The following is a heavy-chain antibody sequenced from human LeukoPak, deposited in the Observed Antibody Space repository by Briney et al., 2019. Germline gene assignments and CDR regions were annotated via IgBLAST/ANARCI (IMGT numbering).Heavy chain of an antibody. V-gene: IGHV3-23*01. J-gene: IGHJ4*02. Sequence: GGSLRLSCTTSGFAFGDFTMSWVRQTPGKGLEWVSAMSSSDDGRYYAASVRGRFTISRDTSRSTLYLQMNSLRAEDAAVYYCAKAPVTSCRGAFCYPFDYWGQGTLVTVSS. D-gene: IGHD2-15*01. CDR1: GFAFGDFT. CDR3: AKAPVTSCRGAFCYPFDY. CDR2: MSSSDDGR.